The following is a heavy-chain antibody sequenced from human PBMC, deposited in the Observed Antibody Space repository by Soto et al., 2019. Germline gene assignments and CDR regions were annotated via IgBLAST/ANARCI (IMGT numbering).Heavy chain of an antibody. Sequence: SETLSLTCTVSGGSISSYYWSWIRQPPGKGLEWIGYIYYSGSTNYNPALKSRVTISVDPSKNQFSLKLSSVTAADTGVYYCARGTLSGSSWYEYWGQGTLGTVSS. V-gene: IGHV4-59*01. CDR2: IYYSGST. CDR1: GGSISSYY. CDR3: ARGTLSGSSWYEY. D-gene: IGHD6-13*01. J-gene: IGHJ4*02.